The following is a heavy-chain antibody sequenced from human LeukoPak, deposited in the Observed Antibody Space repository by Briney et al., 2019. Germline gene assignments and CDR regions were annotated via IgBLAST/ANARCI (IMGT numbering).Heavy chain of an antibody. CDR3: AKALSKAFDY. CDR2: ISGSGGST. D-gene: IGHD2/OR15-2a*01. J-gene: IGHJ4*02. CDR1: GFTFSSYA. V-gene: IGHV3-23*01. Sequence: SGGSLRLSCAASGFTFSSYAMSWVRQAPGKWLEWVSAISGSGGSTYYADSVKGRFTISRDNSKNTLYLQMNSLRAEDTAVYYCAKALSKAFDYWGQGTLVTVSS.